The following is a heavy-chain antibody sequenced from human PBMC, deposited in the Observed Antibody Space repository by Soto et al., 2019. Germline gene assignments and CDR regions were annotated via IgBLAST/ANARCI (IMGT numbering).Heavy chain of an antibody. D-gene: IGHD3-3*01. Sequence: GGSLRLSCAASGFTFSSYSMNWVRQAPGKGLEWVSSISSSSSYIYYADSVKGRFTISRDNAKNSLYLQMNSLRAEDTAVYYCARESTIFGVVYGMDVWGQGTTVTVSS. CDR3: ARESTIFGVVYGMDV. CDR1: GFTFSSYS. CDR2: ISSSSSYI. V-gene: IGHV3-21*01. J-gene: IGHJ6*02.